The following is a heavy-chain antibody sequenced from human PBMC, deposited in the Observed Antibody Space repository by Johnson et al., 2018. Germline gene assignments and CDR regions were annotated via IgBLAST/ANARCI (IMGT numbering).Heavy chain of an antibody. CDR2: ISGSGGST. D-gene: IGHD4-17*01. Sequence: VQSGGSLRLSCAASGFTFSSYAMSWVRQAPGKGLEWVSAISGSGGSTYYADSVKGRFTISRDNSKNTLYLQMNSLRAEDTAVYYCAKDREDYGDYGAGGNAEYFQHWGQGTLVTVSS. CDR3: AKDREDYGDYGAGGNAEYFQH. CDR1: GFTFSSYA. J-gene: IGHJ1*01. V-gene: IGHV3-23*01.